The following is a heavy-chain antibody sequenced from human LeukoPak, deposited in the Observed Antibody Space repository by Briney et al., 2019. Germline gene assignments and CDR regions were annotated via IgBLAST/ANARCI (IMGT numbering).Heavy chain of an antibody. V-gene: IGHV3-30*02. CDR2: IRYDGSNK. D-gene: IGHD3-22*01. Sequence: GGSLRLSCAASGFTFSSYGMHWVRQAPGKGLEWVAFIRYDGSNKYYADSVKGRFTISRDNSKNTLNLQMSSLRAEDTAVYYCAKDPTHYRVWDYYETIGLSYWGQGTLVTVSS. CDR1: GFTFSSYG. CDR3: AKDPTHYRVWDYYETIGLSY. J-gene: IGHJ4*02.